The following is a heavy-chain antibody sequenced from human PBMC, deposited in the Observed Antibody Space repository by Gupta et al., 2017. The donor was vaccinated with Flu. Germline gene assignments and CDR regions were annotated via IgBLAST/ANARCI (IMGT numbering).Heavy chain of an antibody. J-gene: IGHJ2*01. V-gene: IGHV4-38-2*02. CDR3: ARDRLYYYDTNDYWYFDL. D-gene: IGHD3-22*01. CDR2: IYHSGST. Sequence: QVQLQESGPGLVKPSETLSLTCDVTGYSISSGYYWGWIRQPPGQGLEWIGSIYHSGSTYYNPSLKSRVTISVDTSKNQFSLKLSSVTAADTAVYYCARDRLYYYDTNDYWYFDLWGRGTLVTVSS. CDR1: GYSISSGYY.